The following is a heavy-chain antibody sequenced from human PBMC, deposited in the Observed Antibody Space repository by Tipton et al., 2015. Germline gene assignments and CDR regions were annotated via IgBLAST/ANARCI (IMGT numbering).Heavy chain of an antibody. CDR2: IFHSGNT. CDR3: ARSRYTVTPDS. Sequence: TLSLTCTVSGGSISSGHWWTWVRQPPGKGLEWIGEIFHSGNTFHNPSLRSRVIISVDTSKNQFSLTVTSVTAADTAVYYCARSRYTVTPDSWGQGTLVTVSS. J-gene: IGHJ4*02. CDR1: GGSISSGHW. V-gene: IGHV4-4*02. D-gene: IGHD4-17*01.